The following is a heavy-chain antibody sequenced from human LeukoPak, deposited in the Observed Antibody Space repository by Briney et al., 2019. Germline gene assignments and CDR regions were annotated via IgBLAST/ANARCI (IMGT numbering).Heavy chain of an antibody. CDR3: AKARIAAAGTGAFDG. CDR2: FSATDGSA. D-gene: IGHD6-13*01. J-gene: IGHJ3*01. Sequence: GGSLRLSCAASGFTVGSYGVTWVRQAPGKGLEWVSAFSATDGSAQYAESVKGRFTISRDNSKNSLYLQMNSLRDEDTAVYYCAKARIAAAGTGAFDGWGQGTMVTVSS. V-gene: IGHV3-23*01. CDR1: GFTVGSYG.